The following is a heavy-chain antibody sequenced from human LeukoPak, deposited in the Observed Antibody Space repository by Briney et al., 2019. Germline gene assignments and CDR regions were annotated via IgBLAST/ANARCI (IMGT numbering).Heavy chain of an antibody. CDR2: ISGSGTI. D-gene: IGHD3-22*01. CDR3: ACLTTADAFDI. V-gene: IGHV4-4*07. J-gene: IGHJ3*02. CDR1: GGSIHSY. Sequence: PSETLSLTCTVSGGSIHSYWSWIRQPAGKGLEWIGRISGSGTITYNPALQSRLTISIDTSKNQFSLKLSSVTAADTAVYYCACLTTADAFDIWGQGTMVTVSS.